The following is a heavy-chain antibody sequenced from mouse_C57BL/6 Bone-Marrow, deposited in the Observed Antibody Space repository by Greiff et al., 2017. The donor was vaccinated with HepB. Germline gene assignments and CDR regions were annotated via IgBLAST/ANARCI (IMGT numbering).Heavy chain of an antibody. Sequence: EVKLMESGGGLVQSGRSLRLSCATSGFTFSDFYMEWVRQAPGKGLEWIAASRNKANDYTTEYSASVKGRFIVSRDTSQSILYLQMNALRAEDTAIYYCARDAELRYPFAYWGQGTLVTVSA. CDR1: GFTFSDFY. J-gene: IGHJ3*01. CDR3: ARDAELRYPFAY. D-gene: IGHD1-1*01. CDR2: SRNKANDYTT. V-gene: IGHV7-1*01.